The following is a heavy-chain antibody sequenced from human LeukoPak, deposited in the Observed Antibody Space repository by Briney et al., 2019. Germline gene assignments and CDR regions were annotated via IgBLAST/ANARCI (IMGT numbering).Heavy chain of an antibody. CDR2: ISTGGNT. D-gene: IGHD2-2*01. Sequence: SETLSLTCSVSGGSISSGDYYWSWIRQPAGKGLEWIGRISTGGNTNYNPSFKSRVTISLDTSRNHLSLKVTSVTAADTAVYYCARAEDGCSDASCYGHWGQGTLVTVSS. CDR1: GGSISSGDYY. J-gene: IGHJ4*02. V-gene: IGHV4-61*02. CDR3: ARAEDGCSDASCYGH.